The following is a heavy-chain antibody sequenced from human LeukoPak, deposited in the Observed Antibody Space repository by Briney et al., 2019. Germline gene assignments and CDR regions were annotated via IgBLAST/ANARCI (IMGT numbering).Heavy chain of an antibody. V-gene: IGHV3-11*01. CDR3: ARRNYYDSSAYTY. CDR1: GFIFSDYY. Sequence: GGSLRLSCAASGFIFSDYYMSWIRQAPGKGLEWVSYISSSGSTIYYADSVKGRFTISRDNAKNSLYLQMNSLRAEDTAVYYCARRNYYDSSAYTYWGQGTLVTVSS. CDR2: ISSSGSTI. J-gene: IGHJ4*02. D-gene: IGHD3-22*01.